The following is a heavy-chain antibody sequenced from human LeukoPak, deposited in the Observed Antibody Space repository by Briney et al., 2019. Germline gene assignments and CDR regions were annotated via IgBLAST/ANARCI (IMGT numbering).Heavy chain of an antibody. Sequence: SETLSLTCAVYGGSLSDYYWSWIRQPPGKGLEWIGEINHSGSTNYNPSLKSRVTISVDTSKNQFSLKLSSVTAADTAVYYCARRNSLRYFDWSQGTLVTVSS. J-gene: IGHJ4*02. CDR2: INHSGST. CDR3: ARRNSLRYFD. V-gene: IGHV4-34*01. CDR1: GGSLSDYY. D-gene: IGHD3-9*01.